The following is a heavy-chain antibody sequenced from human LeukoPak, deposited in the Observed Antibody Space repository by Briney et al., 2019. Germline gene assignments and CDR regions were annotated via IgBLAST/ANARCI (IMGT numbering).Heavy chain of an antibody. CDR1: GYSISSGYY. J-gene: IGHJ4*02. Sequence: PSETLSLTCTVSGYSISSGYYWGWIRQPPGKGLEWIGSIYHSGSTFYNPSLKSRVTISVDTSKNQFSLKLSSVTAADTAVYYCARQTTATTYDYWGQGTLVTVS. CDR2: IYHSGST. V-gene: IGHV4-38-2*02. CDR3: ARQTTATTYDY. D-gene: IGHD4-17*01.